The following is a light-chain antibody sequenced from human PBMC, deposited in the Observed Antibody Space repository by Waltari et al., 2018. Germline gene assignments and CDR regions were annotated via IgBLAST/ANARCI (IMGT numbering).Light chain of an antibody. CDR2: QDR. J-gene: IGLJ1*01. CDR1: KLGDKY. V-gene: IGLV3-1*01. CDR3: QAWDSSTGV. Sequence: SYELTQPPSVSVSPGQTASITCSGVKLGDKYACWYQQKPGQSPVLVIYQDRKRPSGIPERFSGSNSGNTATLTISGTQAMDEAVYYCQAWDSSTGVFGTGTKVTVL.